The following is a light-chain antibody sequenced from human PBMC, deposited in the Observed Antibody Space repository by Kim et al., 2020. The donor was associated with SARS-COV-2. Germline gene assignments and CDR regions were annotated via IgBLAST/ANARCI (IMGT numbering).Light chain of an antibody. CDR2: GAS. CDR1: QSVSSN. V-gene: IGKV3-15*01. CDR3: QQYDGT. Sequence: EIVMTQSPATLSVSPGERATLSCRASQSVSSNLAWYQQKPGQAPRLLIYGASTRATGIPARFSGSGSGTEFTLTISSLQSEDFAVYYCQQYDGTFGQGTKLEI. J-gene: IGKJ2*02.